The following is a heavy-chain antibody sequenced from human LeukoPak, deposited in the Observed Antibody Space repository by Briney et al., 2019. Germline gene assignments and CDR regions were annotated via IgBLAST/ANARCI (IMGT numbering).Heavy chain of an antibody. D-gene: IGHD2-15*01. CDR1: GFTISSSA. CDR2: ISNNGGYT. CDR3: AKQLGYCSDGSCYFPY. V-gene: IGHV3-23*01. J-gene: IGHJ4*02. Sequence: GGSLRLSCAASGFTISSSAMSWVRQAPRKGLEWVSAISNNGGYTYYADSVQGRFTISRDNSKSTLCLQMNSLRAEDTAVYYCAKQLGYCSDGSCYFPYWGQGTLVTVSS.